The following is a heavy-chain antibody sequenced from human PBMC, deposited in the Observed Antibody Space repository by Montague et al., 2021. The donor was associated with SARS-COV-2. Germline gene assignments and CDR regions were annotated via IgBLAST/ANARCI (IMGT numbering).Heavy chain of an antibody. D-gene: IGHD3-3*01. CDR1: GFNFSSYA. CDR3: ARQKMGSVTIFGVVMHDRWFDP. CDR2: ISGRGSST. J-gene: IGHJ5*02. Sequence: SLRLSCAASGFNFSSYAMSWVRQAPGKGLEWISGISGRGSSTYYADSVKGRFTISRDNSKNTLYLQMNSLRAEDTAVYYCARQKMGSVTIFGVVMHDRWFDPWGQGTLVTVSS. V-gene: IGHV3-23*01.